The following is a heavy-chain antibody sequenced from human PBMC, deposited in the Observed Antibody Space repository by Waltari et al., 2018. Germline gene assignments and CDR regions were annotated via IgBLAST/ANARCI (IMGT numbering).Heavy chain of an antibody. CDR1: GGSVSGNY. CDR3: AGGYGSSDS. CDR2: ISPTGTA. D-gene: IGHD3-22*01. J-gene: IGHJ4*02. Sequence: QVQLQQWGTGLLKPSATLSLTCNVSGGSVSGNYWRGIRQSPGKGLEWLGEISPTGTANHIPSLKRRLTMSVDTSKNQFSVSLTSVTAADTALYFWAGGYGSSDSWGQGTLVTVSS. V-gene: IGHV4-34*02.